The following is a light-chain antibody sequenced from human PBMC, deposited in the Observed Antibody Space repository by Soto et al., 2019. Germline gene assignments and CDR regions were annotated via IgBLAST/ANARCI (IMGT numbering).Light chain of an antibody. J-gene: IGKJ5*01. CDR1: QGISRF. CDR2: AAS. CDR3: QQLNTYPRT. Sequence: IQLTQSPSSLSASVGDRVTVTCRASQGISRFLAWYQQRPGQAPKLLIYAASTLQSGVPSRFSGSGSGTDFTLTISSLQPEDFATYYCQQLNTYPRTFGQGTRLEIK. V-gene: IGKV1-9*01.